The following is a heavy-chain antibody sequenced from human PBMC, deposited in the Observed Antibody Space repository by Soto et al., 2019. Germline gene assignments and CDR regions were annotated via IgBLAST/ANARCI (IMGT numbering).Heavy chain of an antibody. J-gene: IGHJ6*03. CDR1: GYTFTSYA. Sequence: ASVKVSCKASGYTFTSYAMHWVRQAPGQRLEWMGWINAGNGNTKYSQKFQGRVTITRDTSASTAYMELSSLRSEDTAVYYCAREGRRSRTHYYYYYMDVWGKGTTVTVSS. CDR2: INAGNGNT. V-gene: IGHV1-3*01. D-gene: IGHD1-7*01. CDR3: AREGRRSRTHYYYYYMDV.